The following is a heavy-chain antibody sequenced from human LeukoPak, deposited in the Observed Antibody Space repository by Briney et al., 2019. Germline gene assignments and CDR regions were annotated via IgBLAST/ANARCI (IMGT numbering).Heavy chain of an antibody. J-gene: IGHJ4*02. CDR3: AKTDYDSSGYYFPFGY. CDR2: ISGSGGST. D-gene: IGHD3-22*01. V-gene: IGHV3-23*01. CDR1: GFTFSSYA. Sequence: GGSLRLSCAASGFTFSSYAMSWVRQAPGKRLERVSAISGSGGSTYYADSVKGRFTISRDNSKNTLYLQMNSLRAEDTAVYYCAKTDYDSSGYYFPFGYWGQGTLVTVSS.